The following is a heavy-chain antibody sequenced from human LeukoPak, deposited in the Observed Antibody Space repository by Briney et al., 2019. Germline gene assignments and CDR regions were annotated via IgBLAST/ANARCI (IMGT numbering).Heavy chain of an antibody. V-gene: IGHV4-59*08. J-gene: IGHJ4*02. Sequence: SETLSLTCTVSGGSISSYYWSWIRQPPGKGLEWIGYIYYSGSTNYNPSLKGRVTISVDTSKNQFSLKLSSVTAADTAVYYCARLFADYGDYAIDYWGQGTLVTVSS. CDR1: GGSISSYY. D-gene: IGHD4-17*01. CDR3: ARLFADYGDYAIDY. CDR2: IYYSGST.